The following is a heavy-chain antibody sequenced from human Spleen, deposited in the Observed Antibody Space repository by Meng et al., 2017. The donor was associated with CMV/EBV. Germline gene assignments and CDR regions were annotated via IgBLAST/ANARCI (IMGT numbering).Heavy chain of an antibody. CDR1: GGSFSGYY. Sequence: ESLKISCAVYGGSFSGYYWSWIRQPPGKGLEWIGEINHSGSTNYNPSLKSRVTISVDTSKNQFSLKLSSVTAADTAVYYCARDSRGRWLRGGWGMDVWGQGTTVTVSS. D-gene: IGHD5-12*01. CDR3: ARDSRGRWLRGGWGMDV. CDR2: INHSGST. V-gene: IGHV4-34*01. J-gene: IGHJ6*02.